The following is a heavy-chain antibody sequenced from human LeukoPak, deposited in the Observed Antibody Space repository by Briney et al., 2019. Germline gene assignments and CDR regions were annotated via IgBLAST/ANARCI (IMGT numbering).Heavy chain of an antibody. CDR3: AREGGSYYDNAFDI. V-gene: IGHV4-59*11. Sequence: SETLSLTCTVSGGSISSHYWSWIRQPPGKGLEWIGYIYYSGSINYNPSLKSRVTISVDTSKNQFSLKLSSVTAADTAVYYCAREGGSYYDNAFDIWGQGTMVTVSS. D-gene: IGHD1-26*01. CDR1: GGSISSHY. J-gene: IGHJ3*02. CDR2: IYYSGSI.